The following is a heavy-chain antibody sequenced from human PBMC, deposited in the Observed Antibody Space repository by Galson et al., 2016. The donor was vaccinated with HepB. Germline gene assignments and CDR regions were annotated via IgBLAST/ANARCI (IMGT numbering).Heavy chain of an antibody. Sequence: SLRLSCAASGFTFSGYDMHWVRQVTGKGLEWVSGIGTAGDPFYLGSVMGRYTISRENAKNSLYLQMNSLRAGDTAMYYFARGPYYDSSATPTDTFDIWGQGTMVTASS. J-gene: IGHJ3*02. V-gene: IGHV3-13*05. D-gene: IGHD3-22*01. CDR2: IGTAGDP. CDR1: GFTFSGYD. CDR3: ARGPYYDSSATPTDTFDI.